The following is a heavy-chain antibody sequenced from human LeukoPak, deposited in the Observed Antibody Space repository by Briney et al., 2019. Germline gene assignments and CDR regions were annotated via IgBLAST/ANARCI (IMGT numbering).Heavy chain of an antibody. CDR1: GFTFSSYG. V-gene: IGHV3-30*02. CDR3: AKDASGYSYGTNTYYFDY. CDR2: IRYDGSNK. Sequence: GGSLRLSCAASGFTFSSYGMHWVRQAPGKGLEWVAFIRYDGSNKYYADSVKGRFTISRDNSKNTLYLQMNSLRAEDTAVYYCAKDASGYSYGTNTYYFDYWGREPWSPSPQ. D-gene: IGHD5-18*01. J-gene: IGHJ4*02.